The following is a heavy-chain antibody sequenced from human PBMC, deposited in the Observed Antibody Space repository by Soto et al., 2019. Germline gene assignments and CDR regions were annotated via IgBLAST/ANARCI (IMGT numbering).Heavy chain of an antibody. D-gene: IGHD1-1*01. Sequence: PVGSLRLSCAASGFTFSSYAMHWVRQAPGKGLKWVALISYDGSNKYYADSVKGRFTISRDNSKSTLYLQMNSLRAEDTAVYYCARSPLDSFHPKDWGQGTLVTVSS. J-gene: IGHJ4*02. CDR2: ISYDGSNK. CDR1: GFTFSSYA. V-gene: IGHV3-30-3*01. CDR3: ARSPLDSFHPKD.